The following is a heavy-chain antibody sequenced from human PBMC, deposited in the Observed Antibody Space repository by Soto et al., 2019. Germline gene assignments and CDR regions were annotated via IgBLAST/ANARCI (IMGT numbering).Heavy chain of an antibody. Sequence: QVQLQESGPGLVKPSQTLSLTCTVSGGSISSGDYYWSWIRQPPGKGLEWIGYIYYSGSTYYNPSLKSRVTISVDTSKNQFSLKLSSVTAADTAVYYCARGGRYGDYVSSWFDPWGQGTLVTVSS. CDR2: IYYSGST. CDR1: GGSISSGDYY. V-gene: IGHV4-30-4*01. CDR3: ARGGRYGDYVSSWFDP. J-gene: IGHJ5*02. D-gene: IGHD4-17*01.